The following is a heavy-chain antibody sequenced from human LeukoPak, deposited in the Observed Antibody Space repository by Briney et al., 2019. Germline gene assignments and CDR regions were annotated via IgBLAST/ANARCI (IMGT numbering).Heavy chain of an antibody. CDR1: GYNYVNYW. CDR3: ARLATGHSFDF. Sequence: GESLKISCKGSGYNYVNYWIGWVRQTPGKGLEWMGIIYPHDSDTRYSPSFQGQVTISADKSISTAYLQWSSLKASDTAMFYCARLATGHSFDFWGQGTLVTVPS. D-gene: IGHD6-13*01. V-gene: IGHV5-51*01. CDR2: IYPHDSDT. J-gene: IGHJ4*02.